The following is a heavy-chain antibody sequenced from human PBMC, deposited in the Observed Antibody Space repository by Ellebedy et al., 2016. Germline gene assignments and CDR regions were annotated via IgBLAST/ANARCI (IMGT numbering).Heavy chain of an antibody. Sequence: GESLKISCAASGFTFNNYVIHWVRQAPGRGLEWVAFISYDGSNKNYADSVKGRFTISRDNSKNTLHLQMNSLRVEDTAVDYCARRRLGYEGRFDCWGQGTVVTVSS. CDR3: ARRRLGYEGRFDC. J-gene: IGHJ4*02. V-gene: IGHV3-30*03. CDR2: ISYDGSNK. CDR1: GFTFNNYV. D-gene: IGHD3-22*01.